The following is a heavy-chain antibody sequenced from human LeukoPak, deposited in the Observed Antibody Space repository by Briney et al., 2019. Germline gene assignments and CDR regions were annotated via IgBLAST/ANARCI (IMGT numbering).Heavy chain of an antibody. CDR3: ARMVVTAILDAFDI. Sequence: PGGSLRLSCAASGFTFSSYAMHWVRQAPGKGLEWLAVISNDGTIQYYADSVKGRFTISRDNAKNSLYLQMNSLRAEDTAVYYCARMVVTAILDAFDIWGQGTMVTVSS. CDR1: GFTFSSYA. J-gene: IGHJ3*02. CDR2: ISNDGTIQ. D-gene: IGHD2-21*02. V-gene: IGHV3-30*04.